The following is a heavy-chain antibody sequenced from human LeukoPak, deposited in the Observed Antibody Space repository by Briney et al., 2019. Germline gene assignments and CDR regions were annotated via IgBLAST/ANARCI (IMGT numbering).Heavy chain of an antibody. V-gene: IGHV3-23*01. J-gene: IGHJ4*02. CDR2: ISDSGGDS. Sequence: GGSLRLSCTASGFTFSSSAMTWVRQAPGKGLDWVSAISDSGGDSIYTDSVKDRFTISRDNSKNTLYLRMSSLRAEDTALYYCAKGGSYAPLDYWGQGTLVTVSS. CDR1: GFTFSSSA. CDR3: AKGGSYAPLDY. D-gene: IGHD1-26*01.